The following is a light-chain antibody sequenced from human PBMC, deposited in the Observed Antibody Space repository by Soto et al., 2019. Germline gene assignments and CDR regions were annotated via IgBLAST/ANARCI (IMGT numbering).Light chain of an antibody. V-gene: IGKV1-6*01. Sequence: IQMTQSPSSLSASVGDTVTFTCRASQAIRNDLGWFQQRPGKPPKLLIYGISILQTGVPSRFSGSGSGTDFTLTSSGLQPEDFATYYCLHDALFPYSFGQGTRLEI. J-gene: IGKJ2*03. CDR2: GIS. CDR1: QAIRND. CDR3: LHDALFPYS.